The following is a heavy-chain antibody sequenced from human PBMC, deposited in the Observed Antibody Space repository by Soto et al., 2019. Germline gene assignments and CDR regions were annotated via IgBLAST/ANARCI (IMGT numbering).Heavy chain of an antibody. CDR3: ARDKLGFYGMDV. Sequence: GGSLRLSCAASGFTFSSYGMHWVRQAPGKGLEWVAVIWYDGSNKYYADSVKGRFTISRDNSKNTLYLQMNSLRAEDTAVYYCARDKLGFYGMDVWGQGTTVTVSS. J-gene: IGHJ6*02. D-gene: IGHD6-6*01. V-gene: IGHV3-33*01. CDR2: IWYDGSNK. CDR1: GFTFSSYG.